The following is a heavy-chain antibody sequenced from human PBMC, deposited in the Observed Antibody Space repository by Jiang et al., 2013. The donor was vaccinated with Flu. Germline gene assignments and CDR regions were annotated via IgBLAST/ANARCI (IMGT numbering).Heavy chain of an antibody. V-gene: IGHV5-51*01. CDR1: GYSFTSYW. D-gene: IGHD6-13*01. Sequence: GAEVKKPGESLKISCKGSGYSFTSYWIGWVRQMPGKGLEWMGIIYPGDSDTRYSPSFQGQVTISADKSISTAYLQWSSLKASDTAMYYCARLPYSSSYPGAFDIWGQGTMVTVSS. J-gene: IGHJ3*02. CDR2: IYPGDSDT. CDR3: ARLPYSSSYPGAFDI.